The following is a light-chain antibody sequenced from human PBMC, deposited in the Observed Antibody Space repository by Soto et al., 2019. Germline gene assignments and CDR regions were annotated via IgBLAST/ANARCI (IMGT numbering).Light chain of an antibody. V-gene: IGKV1-9*01. CDR3: QQLNDYPST. Sequence: IQLTQSPSSLSASVGDRVPITCRASQRISSYLAWYQQKPGKAPILLIYAASTLQSGVPSRFSGSGSGTNFTRTISSLQPEDFATYYCQQLNDYPSTFGGGTKVDIK. CDR2: AAS. CDR1: QRISSY. J-gene: IGKJ4*01.